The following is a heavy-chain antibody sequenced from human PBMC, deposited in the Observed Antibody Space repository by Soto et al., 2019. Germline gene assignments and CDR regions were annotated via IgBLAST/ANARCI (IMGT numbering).Heavy chain of an antibody. CDR2: IYTSGSN. CDR3: AREARDYVGDGYYYRK. Sequence: QVQLQESGPGLVKPSETLSLICTVSGDSISNYYCSWIRQPAGKGLEWIGRIYTSGSNDYNPSLKSRVTMSVDTSKKQFSLKLSSVTAADTAVYYCAREARDYVGDGYYYRKWGQGTLVTVSS. V-gene: IGHV4-4*07. J-gene: IGHJ4*02. D-gene: IGHD3-22*01. CDR1: GDSISNYY.